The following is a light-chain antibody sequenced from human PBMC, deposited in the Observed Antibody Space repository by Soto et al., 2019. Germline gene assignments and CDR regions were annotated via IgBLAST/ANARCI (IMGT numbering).Light chain of an antibody. CDR1: QSVNSF. CDR3: QQRENWPIT. CDR2: DAS. J-gene: IGKJ5*01. Sequence: EIVLTQSPATLSLSPGERATLSCSASQSVNSFLAWYQQKPGQAPRLLIYDASSRATGIPARFSGSGSGTDFILTISSLEPEDFAVYYCQQRENWPITFGHGTRLEIK. V-gene: IGKV3-11*01.